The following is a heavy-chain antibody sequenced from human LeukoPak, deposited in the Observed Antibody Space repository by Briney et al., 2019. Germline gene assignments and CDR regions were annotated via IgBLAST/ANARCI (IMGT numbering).Heavy chain of an antibody. CDR2: INPNSGGA. V-gene: IGHV1-2*02. CDR3: ARGISVAGPFDY. J-gene: IGHJ4*02. CDR1: GYTFTGYY. D-gene: IGHD6-19*01. Sequence: ASVKVSCKASGYTFTGYYIHWVRQAPGQGLEWMGWINPNSGGANYAQRFQGRVTMTRDTSTITVYMELSSLRSEDTAVYYCARGISVAGPFDYWGQGTLVTVSS.